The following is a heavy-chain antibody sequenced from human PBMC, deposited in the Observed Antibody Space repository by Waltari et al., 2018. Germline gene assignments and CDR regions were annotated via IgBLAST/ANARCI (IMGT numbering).Heavy chain of an antibody. CDR3: ATDTKPWGGSYVAPDY. Sequence: EVQLVESGGGLVQPGRSLRLSCAASGFTFDDYAMHWVRQAPGKGLEWVSGISWNSGSIGYADPVKLRFTPSRHNAKNSLYLQMTTLRAEDTAWDSCATDTKPWGGSYVAPDYWGQGTLVTLSS. J-gene: IGHJ4*02. V-gene: IGHV3-9*01. D-gene: IGHD1-26*01. CDR1: GFTFDDYA. CDR2: ISWNSGSI.